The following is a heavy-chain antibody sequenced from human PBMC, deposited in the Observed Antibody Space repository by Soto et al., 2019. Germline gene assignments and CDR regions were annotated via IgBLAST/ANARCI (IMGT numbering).Heavy chain of an antibody. V-gene: IGHV3-23*01. J-gene: IGHJ4*02. CDR3: AKDGIDSYGEYYFDY. CDR2: ISGSDDTT. CDR1: GFTFSTYA. Sequence: QAGGSLRLSCAASGFTFSTYAMSWVRQAPGRGLEWVSSISGSDDTTYYADSVKGRFTISRDNSKNTLYVQMNSLRAEDTAVYYCAKDGIDSYGEYYFDYLGLGTLVTVSS. D-gene: IGHD5-18*01.